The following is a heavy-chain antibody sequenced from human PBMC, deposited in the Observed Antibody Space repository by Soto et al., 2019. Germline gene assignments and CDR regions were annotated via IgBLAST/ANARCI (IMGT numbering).Heavy chain of an antibody. CDR1: GFTFSSYA. J-gene: IGHJ6*02. Sequence: QVQLVESGGGVVQPGRSLRLSCAASGFTFSSYAMHWVRQAPGKGLEWVAVISYDGSNKYYADSVKGRFTISRDNSKNTLDLQMNSLRAEDTAVYYCARDRRYYDFWSGAVYYYGMDVWGQGTTVTVSS. CDR2: ISYDGSNK. D-gene: IGHD3-3*01. V-gene: IGHV3-30-3*01. CDR3: ARDRRYYDFWSGAVYYYGMDV.